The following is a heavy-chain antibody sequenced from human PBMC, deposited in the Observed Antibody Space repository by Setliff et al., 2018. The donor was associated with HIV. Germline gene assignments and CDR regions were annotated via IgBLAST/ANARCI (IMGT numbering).Heavy chain of an antibody. D-gene: IGHD5-18*01. CDR3: ARGQVVGYTYSGIEL. CDR2: LLPLFETT. Sequence: GASVKVSCKASGGTFSGCGINWVRQALGQGFEWVGGLLPLFETTTYAQTFQGRVSITTDESTSTTYMELSSLRSDDTAAYYCARGQVVGYTYSGIELWGQGTLVTVSS. J-gene: IGHJ4*02. V-gene: IGHV1-69*05. CDR1: GGTFSGCG.